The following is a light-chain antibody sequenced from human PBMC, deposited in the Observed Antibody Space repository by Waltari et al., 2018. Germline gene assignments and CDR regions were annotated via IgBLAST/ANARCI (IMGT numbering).Light chain of an antibody. V-gene: IGKV1-5*03. J-gene: IGKJ2*01. Sequence: DIQMTQSPSILSASIGDRVTITCRASQNIYNWLAWSQQKPGRAPTHLIYEASNLESGVPSRFSGSGSGTEFTLTINSLQPDDFATYYCQQYDAYPYTFGQGAKLEIK. CDR3: QQYDAYPYT. CDR2: EAS. CDR1: QNIYNW.